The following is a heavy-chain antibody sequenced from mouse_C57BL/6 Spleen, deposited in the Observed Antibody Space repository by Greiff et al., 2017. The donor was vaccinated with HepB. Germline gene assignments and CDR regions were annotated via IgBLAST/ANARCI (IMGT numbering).Heavy chain of an antibody. V-gene: IGHV1-69*01. Sequence: QVQLQQPGAELVMPGASVKLSCKASGYTFTSYWMHWVKQRPGQGLEWIGEIDPSDSYTNYNQKFKGKSTLTVDKSSSTAYMQLSSLTSEDSAVYYCARRGTVVATYYYAMDYWGQGTSVTVSS. CDR2: IDPSDSYT. D-gene: IGHD1-1*01. CDR1: GYTFTSYW. CDR3: ARRGTVVATYYYAMDY. J-gene: IGHJ4*01.